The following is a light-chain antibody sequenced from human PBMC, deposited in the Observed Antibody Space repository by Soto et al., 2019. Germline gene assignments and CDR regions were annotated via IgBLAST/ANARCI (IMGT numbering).Light chain of an antibody. CDR3: SSYAGSNDLHII. Sequence: QSALTQPPSASGSPGQSVTISCTGTSSDVGGYNFVSWYQQHPGKAPKLMIYEVSKRPSGVPDRFSGSKSGSTASLTVSGLQAEDEAAYYCSSYAGSNDLHIIFGGGTKVTVL. J-gene: IGLJ2*01. CDR2: EVS. CDR1: SSDVGGYNF. V-gene: IGLV2-8*01.